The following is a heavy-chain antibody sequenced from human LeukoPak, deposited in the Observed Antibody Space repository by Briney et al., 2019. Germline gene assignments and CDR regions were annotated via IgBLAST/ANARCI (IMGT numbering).Heavy chain of an antibody. V-gene: IGHV3-23*01. Sequence: GGSLRLSCAASGFTFRNYAMSWVRQAPGKGLEWVSAISGSGGSTYYADSVRGRLTISRDNSKNTLYLQMNSLRAEDTAVYYCARVVDHDYGDYYLDYWGQGTLVTVSS. CDR2: ISGSGGST. CDR3: ARVVDHDYGDYYLDY. D-gene: IGHD4-17*01. J-gene: IGHJ4*02. CDR1: GFTFRNYA.